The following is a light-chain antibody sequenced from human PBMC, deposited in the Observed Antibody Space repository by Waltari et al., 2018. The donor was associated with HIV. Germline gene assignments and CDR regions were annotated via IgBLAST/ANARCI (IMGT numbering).Light chain of an antibody. V-gene: IGLV1-40*01. CDR3: QSFDNTLRGV. Sequence: THPPSVAGAPGQRVTTSCTGTSSNSGAGHDVHWYQQRPGTAPKLLIFGNDNRPSGVPDRFSGAKSGSSASLAITGLQPEDEGDYYCQSFDNTLRGVFGGVTKLTVL. CDR2: GND. J-gene: IGLJ3*02. CDR1: SSNSGAGHD.